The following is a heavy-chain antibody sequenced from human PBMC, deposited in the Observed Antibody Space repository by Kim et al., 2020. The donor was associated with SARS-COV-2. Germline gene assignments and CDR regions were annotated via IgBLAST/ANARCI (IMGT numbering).Heavy chain of an antibody. CDR3: ARDRITGTAFPSDFYYGMDV. D-gene: IGHD1-20*01. Sequence: RFTISRDNSKNTLYRQMNSLRAEDTAVYYCARDRITGTAFPSDFYYGMDVWGQGTTVTVSS. J-gene: IGHJ6*02. V-gene: IGHV3-66*01.